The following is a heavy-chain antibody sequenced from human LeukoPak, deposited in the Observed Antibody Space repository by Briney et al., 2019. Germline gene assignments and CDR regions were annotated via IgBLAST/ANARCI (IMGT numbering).Heavy chain of an antibody. D-gene: IGHD5-18*01. CDR3: ARASKKGIQLCFDH. CDR1: GGSISSYY. V-gene: IGHV4-59*01. CDR2: IYYSGST. J-gene: IGHJ4*02. Sequence: SETLSLTCTVSGGSISSYYWSWIRQPPGKGLEWIGYIYYSGSTNYNPSLKSRVTISVDTSKNQFSLKLSSVTAADTAVYYCARASKKGIQLCFDHWGQVTLVAVSS.